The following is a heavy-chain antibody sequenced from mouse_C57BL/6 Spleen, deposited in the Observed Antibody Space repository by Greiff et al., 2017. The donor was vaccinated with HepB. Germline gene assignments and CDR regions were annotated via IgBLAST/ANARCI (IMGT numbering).Heavy chain of an antibody. D-gene: IGHD4-1*01. J-gene: IGHJ2*01. CDR1: GYTFTSYW. Sequence: VQLQQSGAELVMPGASVKLSCKASGYTFTSYWMHWVKQRPGQGLEWIGEIDPSDSYTNYNQKFKGKSTLTVDKSSSTAYMQLSSLTSEDSAVYYCARGLTVYFDYWGQGTTLTVSS. CDR2: IDPSDSYT. V-gene: IGHV1-69*01. CDR3: ARGLTVYFDY.